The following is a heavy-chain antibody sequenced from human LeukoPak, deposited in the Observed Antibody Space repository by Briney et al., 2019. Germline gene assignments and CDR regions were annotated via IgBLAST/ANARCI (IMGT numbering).Heavy chain of an antibody. J-gene: IGHJ4*02. CDR2: IYYSGST. Sequence: SQTLSLTCTVSGGSISSGDYYWRWLRQPPGTGLGWVGYIYYSGSTYYNPSLKSRVTISVDTSKNQFSLKLSSVTAADTAVYYCARAAPLLIVVGYFDYWGQGTLVTVSS. CDR1: GGSISSGDYY. V-gene: IGHV4-30-4*08. CDR3: ARAAPLLIVVGYFDY. D-gene: IGHD2-2*01.